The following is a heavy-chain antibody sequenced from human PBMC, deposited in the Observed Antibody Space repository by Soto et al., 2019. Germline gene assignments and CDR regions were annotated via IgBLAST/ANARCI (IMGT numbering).Heavy chain of an antibody. CDR3: ARADFVVVEAAVEHDAFVI. V-gene: IGHV4-31*02. D-gene: IGHD2-15*01. J-gene: IGHJ3*02. CDR2: IYYSGST. Sequence: PSETLSLTCTVSGGSISSGGYYWSWIRQHPGKGLEWIGYIYYSGSTYYNPSLKSRISISVDTSKNQFSLKLSSVTAADTAVYYWARADFVVVEAAVEHDAFVIWGQGTMVTVSS. CDR1: GGSISSGGYY.